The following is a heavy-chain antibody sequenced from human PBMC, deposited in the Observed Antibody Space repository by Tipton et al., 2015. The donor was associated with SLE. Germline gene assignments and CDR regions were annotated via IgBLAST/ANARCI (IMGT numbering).Heavy chain of an antibody. CDR3: ARGPAVTTYYYYYYYMDV. Sequence: TLSLTCSVSGGSIITDSYYWGWIRLPPGKGLEWIAAISYSGPTNYNPSLRSRVSISMDTSENQFSLRLTSVAAADTAVYYCARGPAVTTYYYYYYYMDVWGKGTTVTVSS. J-gene: IGHJ6*03. D-gene: IGHD2/OR15-2a*01. CDR1: GGSIITDSYY. V-gene: IGHV4-39*07. CDR2: ISYSGPT.